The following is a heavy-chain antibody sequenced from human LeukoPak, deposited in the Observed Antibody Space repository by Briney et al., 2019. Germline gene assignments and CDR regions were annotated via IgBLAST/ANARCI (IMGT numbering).Heavy chain of an antibody. CDR1: GFTFSTYG. CDR3: AKRVEYSSSSGGYFDY. D-gene: IGHD6-6*01. J-gene: IGHJ4*02. V-gene: IGHV3-23*01. Sequence: GGSLRLSCAASGFTFSTYGMSWVRQAPGRGLEWVSAISDTGGDTYYAGSVKGRFTISRDNSKNTLHLQMNSLRAEDTAVYYCAKRVEYSSSSGGYFDYWGQGALVTVSS. CDR2: ISDTGGDT.